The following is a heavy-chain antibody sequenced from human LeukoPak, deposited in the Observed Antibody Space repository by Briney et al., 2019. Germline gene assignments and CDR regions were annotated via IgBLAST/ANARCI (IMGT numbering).Heavy chain of an antibody. CDR3: APIGDNYFFDV. V-gene: IGHV1-2*02. CDR1: GYTFTDYY. J-gene: IGHJ6*03. Sequence: RASVKVSCRASGYTFTDYYIHWVRQASGQGLEWMGWINPKNGGTNYAQKFQDRVTMTRDTSISIAYLEMSSLRYDDTAVYYCAPIGDNYFFDVWGKGTTVTVSS. D-gene: IGHD3-10*01. CDR2: INPKNGGT.